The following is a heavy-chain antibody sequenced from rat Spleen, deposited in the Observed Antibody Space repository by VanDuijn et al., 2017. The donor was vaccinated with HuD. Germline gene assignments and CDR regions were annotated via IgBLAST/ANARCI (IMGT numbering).Heavy chain of an antibody. CDR2: ITSGGSNT. Sequence: EVQLVESDGGLVQPGRSLKLSCAASGFTFSNYGMAWVRQAPTKGLEWVATITSGGSNTYYPDSGKGRITISRDNAKRTLYLQMDSLRSEDTATYYCASRDYWGQGVMVTVSS. CDR1: GFTFSNYG. V-gene: IGHV5-29*01. J-gene: IGHJ2*01. CDR3: ASRDY.